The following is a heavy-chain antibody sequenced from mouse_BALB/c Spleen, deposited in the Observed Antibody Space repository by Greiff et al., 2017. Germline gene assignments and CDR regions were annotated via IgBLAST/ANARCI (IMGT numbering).Heavy chain of an antibody. CDR1: GFDFSRYW. J-gene: IGHJ4*01. CDR2: INPGSSTI. V-gene: IGHV4-2*02. Sequence: EVQGVESGGGLVQPGGSLNLSCAASGFDFSRYWMSWARQAPGKGQEWIGEINPGSSTINYTPSLKDKFIISRDNAKNTLYLQMSKVRSEDTALYYCARGGNYLDYWGQGTSVTVSS. CDR3: ARGGNYLDY. D-gene: IGHD2-1*01.